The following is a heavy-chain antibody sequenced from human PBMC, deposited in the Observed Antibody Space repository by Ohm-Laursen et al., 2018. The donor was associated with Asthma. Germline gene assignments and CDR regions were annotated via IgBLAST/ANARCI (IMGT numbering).Heavy chain of an antibody. D-gene: IGHD4-17*01. CDR2: ISGSGGST. V-gene: IGHV3-23*01. J-gene: IGHJ6*02. CDR1: GFTFDDYA. CDR3: ARADGDYAYYYYGMDV. Sequence: GQTLSLTCAASGFTFDDYAMHWVRQAPGKGLEWVSAISGSGGSTYYADSVKGRFTISRDNSKNTLYLQMNSLRAEDTAVYYCARADGDYAYYYYGMDVWGQGTTVTVSS.